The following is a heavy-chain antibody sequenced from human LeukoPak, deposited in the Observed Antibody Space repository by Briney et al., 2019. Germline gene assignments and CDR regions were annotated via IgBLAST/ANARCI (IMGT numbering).Heavy chain of an antibody. V-gene: IGHV3-21*01. D-gene: IGHD3-9*01. J-gene: IGHJ3*02. CDR1: GFTFSSYS. Sequence: GGSLRLSCAASGFTFSSYSMNWVRQAPGKGLEWVSSISSSSSYIYYADSVKGGFTNSRDNAKNSLYLQMNSLRAEDTAVYYCARAPRYYHILTGYSILDAFDIWGQGTMVTVS. CDR2: ISSSSSYI. CDR3: ARAPRYYHILTGYSILDAFDI.